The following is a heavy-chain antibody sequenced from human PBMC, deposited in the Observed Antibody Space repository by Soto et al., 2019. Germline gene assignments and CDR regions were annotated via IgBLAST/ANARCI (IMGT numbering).Heavy chain of an antibody. Sequence: PGGSLRLSCAASGFTVSSNYMSWVRQAPGKGLEWVSVIYSGGSTYYADSVKGRFTISRDNSKNTLYLQMNSLRAEDTAVYYCARGRITIFGVVIPFDYWGRGTLVTVSS. CDR1: GFTVSSNY. J-gene: IGHJ4*02. CDR3: ARGRITIFGVVIPFDY. CDR2: IYSGGST. V-gene: IGHV3-53*01. D-gene: IGHD3-3*01.